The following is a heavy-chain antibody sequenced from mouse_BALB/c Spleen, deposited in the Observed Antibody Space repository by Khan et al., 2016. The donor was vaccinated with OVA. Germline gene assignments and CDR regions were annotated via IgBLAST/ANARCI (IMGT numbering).Heavy chain of an antibody. CDR3: ARDGDSPWFAY. D-gene: IGHD2-13*01. V-gene: IGHV14-1*02. Sequence: EVQRVESGAELVRPGALVKLSCKASGFNITDYYMHWVKQRPEQGLEWIGRIDPENGDTIYDPKFQGQARITSDTSSNTAYLQLSSLTSEDTAVYYVARDGDSPWFAYWGQGTLVTVSA. CDR1: GFNITDYY. J-gene: IGHJ3*01. CDR2: IDPENGDT.